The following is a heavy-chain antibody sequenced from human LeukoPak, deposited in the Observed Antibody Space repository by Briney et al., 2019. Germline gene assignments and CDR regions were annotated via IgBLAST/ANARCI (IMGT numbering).Heavy chain of an antibody. J-gene: IGHJ5*02. CDR2: IYYSGNT. D-gene: IGHD3-3*01. CDR1: GYSISSSCY. V-gene: IGHV4-61*01. Sequence: SETLSLTCAVSGYSISSSCYWSWIRQPPGKGPEWIGYIYYSGNTNYNPSLKSRVTISVDTSKNQFSLKLSSVTAADTAVYYCARTITIFGVVIGPPNWFDPWGQGTLVTVSS. CDR3: ARTITIFGVVIGPPNWFDP.